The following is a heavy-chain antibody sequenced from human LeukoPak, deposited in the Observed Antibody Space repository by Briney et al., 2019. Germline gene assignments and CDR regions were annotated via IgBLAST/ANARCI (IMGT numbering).Heavy chain of an antibody. CDR1: GYTFTSYD. J-gene: IGHJ4*02. CDR2: MNPNSGNT. Sequence: ASVKVSCKASGYTFTSYDINWVRQATGQGLEWMGWMNPNSGNTGYAQKFQGRVTMTRNTSTSTAYMELSSLRSEDTAVYYCARVSYDSSGYYAIFDYWGQGTLVTVSS. CDR3: ARVSYDSSGYYAIFDY. V-gene: IGHV1-8*01. D-gene: IGHD3-22*01.